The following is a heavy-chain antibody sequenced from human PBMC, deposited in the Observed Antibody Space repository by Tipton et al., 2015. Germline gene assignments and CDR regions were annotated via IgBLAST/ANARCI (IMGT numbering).Heavy chain of an antibody. D-gene: IGHD1-26*01. V-gene: IGHV4-59*12. CDR2: IQYSGST. J-gene: IGHJ5*02. Sequence: LRLSCSVSSDSISKYYWSWIRQPPGKELEWIGYIQYSGSTNYNPSLKSRVTISVVKSRNQFSLQLTSLTAADTALYYCARGSGVGAGGDSRFDAWGQGSLGAVSP. CDR3: ARGSGVGAGGDSRFDA. CDR1: SDSISKYY.